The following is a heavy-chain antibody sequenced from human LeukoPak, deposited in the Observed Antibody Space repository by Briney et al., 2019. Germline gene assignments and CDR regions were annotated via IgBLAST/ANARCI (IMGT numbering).Heavy chain of an antibody. J-gene: IGHJ5*02. CDR3: ARAGTYYYPNWFDP. Sequence: PGGSLRLSCAASGFTLSSYWMSWVRQAPGKGLEWVANINQDGSEKYYVDSVKGRFTISRDNAKNSLYLQMNSLRAEDTAVYYCARAGTYYYPNWFDPRGQGTLVTVSS. CDR2: INQDGSEK. D-gene: IGHD3-10*01. V-gene: IGHV3-7*01. CDR1: GFTLSSYW.